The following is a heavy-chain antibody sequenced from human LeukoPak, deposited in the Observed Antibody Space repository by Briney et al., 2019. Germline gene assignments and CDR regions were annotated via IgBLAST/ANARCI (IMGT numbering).Heavy chain of an antibody. V-gene: IGHV4-34*01. D-gene: IGHD1-26*01. CDR1: GGSFSGYY. CDR2: INRSGST. J-gene: IGHJ4*02. CDR3: ARGGRIVGATPVLDY. Sequence: SETLSLTCAVYGGSFSGYYWSWIRQPPGKGLEWIGEINRSGSTYYNPSLKSRVTISVDTSKNQFSLKLSSVTAADTAVYYCARGGRIVGATPVLDYWGQGTLVTVSS.